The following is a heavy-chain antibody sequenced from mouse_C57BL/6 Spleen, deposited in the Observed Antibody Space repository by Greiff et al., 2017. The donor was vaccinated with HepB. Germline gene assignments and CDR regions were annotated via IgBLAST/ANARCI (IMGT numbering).Heavy chain of an antibody. V-gene: IGHV1-31*01. CDR1: GYSFTGYY. CDR3: GRGYSNYEEDYYAMDY. D-gene: IGHD2-5*01. CDR2: IYPYNGVS. J-gene: IGHJ4*01. Sequence: EVQLQQSGPELVKPGASVKISCKASGYSFTGYYMHWVKQSHGNILDWIGYIYPYNGVSSYNQKFKGKATLTVDKSSSTAYMELRSLTSEDSAVYYCGRGYSNYEEDYYAMDYWGQGTSVTVSS.